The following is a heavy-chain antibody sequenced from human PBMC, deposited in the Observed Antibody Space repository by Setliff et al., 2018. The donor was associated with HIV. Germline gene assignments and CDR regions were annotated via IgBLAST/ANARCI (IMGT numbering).Heavy chain of an antibody. CDR1: GGSISGSSYY. CDR3: AREKNSSGYYFKGWGLGVFDF. CDR2: VYHSGST. J-gene: IGHJ4*02. D-gene: IGHD3-22*01. V-gene: IGHV4-39*07. Sequence: PSETLSLTCSVSGGSISGSSYYWGWIRQPPGKGLEWVGSVYHSGSTYYNPSLKSRVTISVDKSKNQFSLKLSSVTAADTAVYYCAREKNSSGYYFKGWGLGVFDFWGQGTLVTVSS.